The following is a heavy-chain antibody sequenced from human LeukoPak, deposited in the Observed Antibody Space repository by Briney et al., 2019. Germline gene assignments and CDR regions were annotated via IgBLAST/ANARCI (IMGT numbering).Heavy chain of an antibody. J-gene: IGHJ4*02. CDR1: GYTFTSYG. CDR3: ARDQAGYCSSTSCPIDY. D-gene: IGHD2-2*01. V-gene: IGHV1-18*01. Sequence: ASVKVSCKASGYTFTSYGISWVRQAPGQGLEWMGWISAYNGNTNYAQKLQGRVTMTTDTPTSTAYMELRSLRSDDTAVYYCARDQAGYCSSTSCPIDYWGQGTLVTVSS. CDR2: ISAYNGNT.